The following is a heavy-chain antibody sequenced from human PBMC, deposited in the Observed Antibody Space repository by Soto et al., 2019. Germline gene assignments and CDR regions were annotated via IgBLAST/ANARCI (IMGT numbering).Heavy chain of an antibody. Sequence: GESLKISCAASEFTFDKYYMTWVRQAPGKGPEWVANIKPDGSEQYYVDSVKGRFTISRDNANNSLYLQMNSLRAEDTAVYYCARGGLVGPVASPVDCWGQGTLVTVSS. CDR3: ARGGLVGPVASPVDC. V-gene: IGHV3-7*04. J-gene: IGHJ4*02. CDR2: IKPDGSEQ. CDR1: EFTFDKYY. D-gene: IGHD2-2*01.